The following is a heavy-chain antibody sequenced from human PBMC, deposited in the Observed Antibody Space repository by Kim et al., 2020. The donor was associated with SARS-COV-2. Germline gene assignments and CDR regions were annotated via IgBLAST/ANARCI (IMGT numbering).Heavy chain of an antibody. CDR1: GGSFSGYY. V-gene: IGHV4-34*01. CDR3: ARRLGQQLAAPFDY. Sequence: SETLSLTCAVYGGSFSGYYWSWIRQPPGKGLEWIGEINHSGSTNYNPSLKSRVTISVDTSKNQFSLKLSSVTAADTAVYYCARRLGQQLAAPFDYWGQGTLVTVSS. CDR2: INHSGST. D-gene: IGHD6-13*01. J-gene: IGHJ4*02.